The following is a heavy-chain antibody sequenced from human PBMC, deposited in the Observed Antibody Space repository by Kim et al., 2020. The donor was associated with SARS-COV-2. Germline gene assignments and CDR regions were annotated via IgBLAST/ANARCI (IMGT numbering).Heavy chain of an antibody. Sequence: GGSLRLSCVASGFSVSDSYMTWVRQAPGKGLECVSLIHSGGSTYYADSVKGRCTISRDSSKNTLYLQINSLRAEDTAVYYCARDEKASAGYYYYGMDVWGHGTTVTVSS. J-gene: IGHJ6*02. CDR2: IHSGGST. CDR1: GFSVSDSY. CDR3: ARDEKASAGYYYYGMDV. D-gene: IGHD6-13*01. V-gene: IGHV3-53*01.